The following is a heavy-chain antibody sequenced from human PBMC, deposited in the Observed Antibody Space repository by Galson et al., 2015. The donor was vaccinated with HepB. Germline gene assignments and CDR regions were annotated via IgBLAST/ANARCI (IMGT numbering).Heavy chain of an antibody. D-gene: IGHD2-15*01. Sequence: ASGGTFSSYAISWVRQAPGQGLEWMGGIIPIFGTANYAQKFQGRVTITADETTSTAYMELSSLRSEDTAVYYCARDWAATRYFDSWGLGTLVTVSS. CDR1: GGTFSSYA. CDR2: IIPIFGTA. J-gene: IGHJ4*02. V-gene: IGHV1-69*01. CDR3: ARDWAATRYFDS.